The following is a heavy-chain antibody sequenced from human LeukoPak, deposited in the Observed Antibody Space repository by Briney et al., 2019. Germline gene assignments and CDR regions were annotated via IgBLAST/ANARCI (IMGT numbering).Heavy chain of an antibody. D-gene: IGHD3-22*01. Sequence: GASVKVSCKASGGTFSSYAISWVRQAPGQGLEWMGGIIPIFGTANYAQKFQGRVTITADKSTSTAYMELSSLRSEDTAVYYCARDLMRYYDSNGRGGYYYYYMDVWGKGTTVTVSS. CDR2: IIPIFGTA. CDR1: GGTFSSYA. J-gene: IGHJ6*03. V-gene: IGHV1-69*06. CDR3: ARDLMRYYDSNGRGGYYYYYMDV.